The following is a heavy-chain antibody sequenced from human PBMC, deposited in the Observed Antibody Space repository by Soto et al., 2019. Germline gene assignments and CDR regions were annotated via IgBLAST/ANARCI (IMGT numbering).Heavy chain of an antibody. CDR3: ARSTRIVGATWYFDY. J-gene: IGHJ4*02. D-gene: IGHD1-26*01. V-gene: IGHV4-59*01. CDR2: IYYSGST. Sequence: SETLSLTCTVSGGSISSYYWSWIRQPPGKGLEWIGYIYYSGSTNYNPALKSRVTISVDTSKNQFSLKLSSVTAADTAVYYCARSTRIVGATWYFDYWGQGTLVTVSS. CDR1: GGSISSYY.